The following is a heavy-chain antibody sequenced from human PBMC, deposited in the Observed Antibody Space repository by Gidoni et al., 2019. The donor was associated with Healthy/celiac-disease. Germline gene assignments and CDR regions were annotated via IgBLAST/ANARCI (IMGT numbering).Heavy chain of an antibody. Sequence: EVQLVDSGGGLVQPGGSLRLSCSASGLTFSSHAMHWVRQAPGKGLQYVSANRSNGGSTYYADSVKGRFTISRDNSKNTLYLQMSSLRAEDTAVYYCVKGGGYDYVWGSYPFRYWGQGTLVTVSS. V-gene: IGHV3-64D*09. CDR3: VKGGGYDYVWGSYPFRY. CDR2: NRSNGGST. D-gene: IGHD3-16*01. J-gene: IGHJ4*02. CDR1: GLTFSSHA.